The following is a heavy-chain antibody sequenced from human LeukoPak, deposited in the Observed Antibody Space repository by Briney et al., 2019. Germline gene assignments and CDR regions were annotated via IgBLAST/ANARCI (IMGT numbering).Heavy chain of an antibody. CDR3: ARDLTGYSSGYYGGFDY. D-gene: IGHD3-22*01. V-gene: IGHV3-21*01. Sequence: PGGSLRLSCAASGFTFSSYSMNWVRQAPGKGLEWVSSISSSSSYIYYADSVKGRFTISRDNAKNSLYLQMNSLRAEDTAVYYCARDLTGYSSGYYGGFDYWGQGTLVTVSS. J-gene: IGHJ4*02. CDR1: GFTFSSYS. CDR2: ISSSSSYI.